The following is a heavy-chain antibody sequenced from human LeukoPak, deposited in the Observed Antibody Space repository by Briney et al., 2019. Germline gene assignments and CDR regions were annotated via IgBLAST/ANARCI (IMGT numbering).Heavy chain of an antibody. D-gene: IGHD2-2*01. CDR2: ISGSGGST. CDR1: GFTFSSYA. V-gene: IGHV3-23*01. CDR3: AKSVPDIVVVPAVLGGMYYFDY. J-gene: IGHJ4*02. Sequence: GGSLRLSCAASGFTFSSYAMSWVRQAPGKGLEWVSAISGSGGSTYYADSVKGRFTISRDHSKNTLYLQMNSLRAEDTAVYYCAKSVPDIVVVPAVLGGMYYFDYWGQGTLVTVSS.